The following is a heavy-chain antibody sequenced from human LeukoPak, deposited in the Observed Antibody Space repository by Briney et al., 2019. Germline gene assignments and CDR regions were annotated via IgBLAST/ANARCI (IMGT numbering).Heavy chain of an antibody. J-gene: IGHJ4*02. CDR3: ARAPGRFQFRFDY. CDR2: IYYSGST. D-gene: IGHD3-10*01. Sequence: SETLTLTCTASGDSISSYYWSWIRQPPGKGLEWLGYIYYSGSTNYKHSLESRVTISVDTSKNQLYLKLSSVTAEDTAVYDCARAPGRFQFRFDYWGQGTLVTVSS. CDR1: GDSISSYY. V-gene: IGHV4-59*12.